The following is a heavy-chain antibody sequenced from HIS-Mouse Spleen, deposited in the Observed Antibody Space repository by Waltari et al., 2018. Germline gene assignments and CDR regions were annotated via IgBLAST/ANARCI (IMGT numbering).Heavy chain of an antibody. CDR2: IDWDDDK. D-gene: IGHD6-19*01. Sequence: QVTLRESGPALVKPTQTLTLTCTFSGFSLSTSGMCVSWIRQPPGKALEWLARIDWDDDKYYRAALKARLTISRDTSKTQVVLKKTNMDPLDTATYYCARIAEGYTSCWYAFDSWGKGTLVTVSS. J-gene: IGHJ4*02. CDR1: GFSLSTSGMC. V-gene: IGHV2-70*15. CDR3: ARIAEGYTSCWYAFDS.